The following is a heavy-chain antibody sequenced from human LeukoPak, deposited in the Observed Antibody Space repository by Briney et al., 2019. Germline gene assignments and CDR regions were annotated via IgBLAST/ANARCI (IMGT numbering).Heavy chain of an antibody. CDR3: AKTPRSFYYYDSSGYDY. J-gene: IGHJ4*02. V-gene: IGHV3-30-3*02. CDR2: ISYDGSNK. Sequence: GGSLRLSCSASGFTFSSCAMHWVRQAPGKGLEWVAVISYDGSNKYYADSVKGRFTISRDNSKNTLYLQMNSLRTEDTAVYYCAKTPRSFYYYDSSGYDYWGQGTLVTVSS. CDR1: GFTFSSCA. D-gene: IGHD3-22*01.